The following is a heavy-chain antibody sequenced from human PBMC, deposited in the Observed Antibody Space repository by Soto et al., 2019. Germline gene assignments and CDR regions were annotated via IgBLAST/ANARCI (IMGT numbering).Heavy chain of an antibody. CDR3: ARYLESGYSNHHYHLAV. CDR1: GDSVSSNTAA. V-gene: IGHV6-1*01. CDR2: TYFRSRWYN. Sequence: PSQTLSLTCDISGDSVSSNTAAWHCIRQSPSRGLEWLGRTYFRSRWYNDYAVSVKSRITINADTSKNQFSLHLNSVSPEDTAVYYCARYLESGYSNHHYHLAVPGQLTAVTVSS. D-gene: IGHD5-18*01. J-gene: IGHJ6*03.